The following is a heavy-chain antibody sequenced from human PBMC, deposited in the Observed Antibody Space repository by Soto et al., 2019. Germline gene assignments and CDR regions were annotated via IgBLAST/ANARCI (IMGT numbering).Heavy chain of an antibody. CDR1: DGSLSGYS. CDR3: ARSGRYFDCLFFR. Sequence: PSETLSLTCAVYDGSLSGYSWSWIRLPPGKGLEWIGEISDSGITNYNPSLKSRVTISIDTWKNQFSLRVTSLTAADTAVYYCARSGRYFDCLFFRGGRGTQVPVSS. D-gene: IGHD3-9*01. J-gene: IGHJ4*02. CDR2: ISDSGIT. V-gene: IGHV4-34*01.